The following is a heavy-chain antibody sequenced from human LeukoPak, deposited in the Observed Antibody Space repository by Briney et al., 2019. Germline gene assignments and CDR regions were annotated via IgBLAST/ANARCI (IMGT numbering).Heavy chain of an antibody. D-gene: IGHD2-15*01. Sequence: GGSLRLSCAASGFTFSSYAMSWVRQAPGKGLEWVSVISGSGGGTYYVDSVKGRFTISRDNSKNTLSLQMNSLRAEDTAVYYCAKGSGDSRHSSLDYWGQGTLATVSS. CDR1: GFTFSSYA. J-gene: IGHJ4*02. CDR3: AKGSGDSRHSSLDY. CDR2: ISGSGGGT. V-gene: IGHV3-23*01.